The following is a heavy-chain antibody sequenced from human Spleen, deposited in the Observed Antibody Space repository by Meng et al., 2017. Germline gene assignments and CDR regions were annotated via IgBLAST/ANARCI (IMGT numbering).Heavy chain of an antibody. CDR1: GGPFSSYA. CDR3: ARAATVVTPGDY. J-gene: IGHJ4*02. V-gene: IGHV1-69*01. D-gene: IGHD4-23*01. CDR2: IIPIFGTA. Sequence: GRLVRFGAELKKPGSSVKVSCKASGGPFSSYAISWVRQAPGQGLEWMGGIIPIFGTANYAQKFQGRVTITADESTSTAYMELSSLRSEDTAVYYCARAATVVTPGDYWGQGTLVTVSS.